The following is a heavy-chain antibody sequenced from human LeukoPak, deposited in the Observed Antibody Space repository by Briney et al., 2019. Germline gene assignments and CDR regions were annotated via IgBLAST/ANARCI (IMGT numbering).Heavy chain of an antibody. D-gene: IGHD3-22*01. CDR2: IYSGGST. Sequence: GGSLRLSCAASGFTFSSYEMNWVRQAPGKGLEWVSVIYSGGSTYYADSVKGRFTISRDNSKNTLYLQMNSLRAEDTAVYYCARNYYDGSGYYYILDYWGQGTLVTVSS. CDR1: GFTFSSYE. V-gene: IGHV3-53*01. J-gene: IGHJ4*02. CDR3: ARNYYDGSGYYYILDY.